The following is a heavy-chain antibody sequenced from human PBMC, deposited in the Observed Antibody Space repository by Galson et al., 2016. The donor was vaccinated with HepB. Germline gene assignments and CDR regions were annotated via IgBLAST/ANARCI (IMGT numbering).Heavy chain of an antibody. Sequence: SLRLSCAASGFTFDDYAMHWVRHSPGKGLEWVAGINWNSGTVSYADFVKGRFTISRDNNRNSIYLQMDNLSVEDTAFYFCARDPYQWLSKYYFDYWGQGALVTVSS. CDR1: GFTFDDYA. CDR2: INWNSGTV. CDR3: ARDPYQWLSKYYFDY. V-gene: IGHV3-9*01. J-gene: IGHJ4*02. D-gene: IGHD6-19*01.